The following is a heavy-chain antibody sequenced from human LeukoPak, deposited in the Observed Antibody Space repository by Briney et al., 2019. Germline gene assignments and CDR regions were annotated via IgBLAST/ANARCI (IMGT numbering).Heavy chain of an antibody. CDR2: LNSDGSSR. CDR1: GFSFSSHW. D-gene: IGHD1-7*01. V-gene: IGHV3-74*03. CDR3: ATGNYYAFDI. J-gene: IGHJ3*02. Sequence: GGSLRLSCVASGFSFSSHWMHWVRQAAGKGLVWVSCLNSDGSSRTYADSVRGRFTISRDNAKNTLYLEMNSLRAEDTAVYYCATGNYYAFDIWGQGTMVTVSS.